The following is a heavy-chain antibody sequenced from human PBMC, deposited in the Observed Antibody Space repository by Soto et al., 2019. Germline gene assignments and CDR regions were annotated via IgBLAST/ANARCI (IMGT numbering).Heavy chain of an antibody. D-gene: IGHD5-12*01. CDR1: GFTFSSYG. Sequence: QPGGSLRLSCAASGFTFSSYGMHWVRQAPGKGLEWVAVISYDGSNKYYADSVKGRFTISRDNSKNTLYLQMNSLRAEDTAVYYCAKESGIVATALDYWGQGTLVTVSS. CDR2: ISYDGSNK. CDR3: AKESGIVATALDY. J-gene: IGHJ4*02. V-gene: IGHV3-30*18.